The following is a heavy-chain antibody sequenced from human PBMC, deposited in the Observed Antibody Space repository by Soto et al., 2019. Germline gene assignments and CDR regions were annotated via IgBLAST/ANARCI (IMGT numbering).Heavy chain of an antibody. D-gene: IGHD3-3*01. V-gene: IGHV4-39*02. Sequence: SETLSLTCTVSGGSISSSSYYWGWIRQPPGKGLEWIGSIYYSGSTYYNPSLKSRVTISVDTSKNQFSLKLSSVTAADTAVYYCARDQRFLEWSLMDVWGQGTTVTVSS. CDR1: GGSISSSSYY. J-gene: IGHJ6*02. CDR2: IYYSGST. CDR3: ARDQRFLEWSLMDV.